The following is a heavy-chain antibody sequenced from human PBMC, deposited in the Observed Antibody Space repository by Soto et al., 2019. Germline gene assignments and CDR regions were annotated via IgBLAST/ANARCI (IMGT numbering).Heavy chain of an antibody. CDR1: GYSFVYG. J-gene: IGHJ5*02. D-gene: IGHD2-8*01. Sequence: QVHLVESGGGVVQPGRSLRLSCAAGYSFVYGMHWVRQAPGKGLEWVSFISYDGSNKYYADSVKGRFTVSIDNSRNTVFLEMDRLRIEDTAVYYCAKAGGKVSTPFDTWGQGPLVTVSP. V-gene: IGHV3-30*18. CDR3: AKAGGKVSTPFDT. CDR2: ISYDGSNK.